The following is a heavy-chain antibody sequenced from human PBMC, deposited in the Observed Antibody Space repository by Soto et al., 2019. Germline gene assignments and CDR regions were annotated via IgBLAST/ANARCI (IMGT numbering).Heavy chain of an antibody. Sequence: XSVKVSCKASVYSFTGHYIHWVRQAPEQGPEWMGEIGPESGATRYAQRFQGRVTMTRDMSITTVYMELNNLGPDDTAVYYCWRGRSGQIVVFYWGQGTPVTVSS. CDR1: VYSFTGHY. CDR2: IGPESGAT. J-gene: IGHJ4*02. CDR3: WRGRSGQIVVFY. D-gene: IGHD1-26*01. V-gene: IGHV1-2*02.